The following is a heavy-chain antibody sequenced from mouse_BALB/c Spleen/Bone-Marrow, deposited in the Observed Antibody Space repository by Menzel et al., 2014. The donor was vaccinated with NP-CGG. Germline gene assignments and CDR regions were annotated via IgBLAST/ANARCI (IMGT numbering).Heavy chain of an antibody. Sequence: VQLQQPGAELVKSGASVKLSCAASGFNIKDTYMHWVKQRPEQGLEWIGRIDPANGNTKYDPKFQGKATITADTSSNTAYLQHSSLTSEDTAVYYCASYVYGYYFDYWGQGTTLTVSS. CDR1: GFNIKDTY. J-gene: IGHJ2*01. CDR2: IDPANGNT. V-gene: IGHV14-3*02. D-gene: IGHD2-2*01. CDR3: ASYVYGYYFDY.